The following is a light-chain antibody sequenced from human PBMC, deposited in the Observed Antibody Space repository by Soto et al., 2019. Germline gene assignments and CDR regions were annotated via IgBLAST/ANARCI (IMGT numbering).Light chain of an antibody. Sequence: DIQMPQSPSTLSGSVVYRVTITFRASQTISSWLAWYQQKPGKAPKLLIYKASTLKSGVPSRFSGSGSGTEFTLTISSLQPDDFATYYCQNYNSYSEAFGKGHKVDIK. CDR1: QTISSW. V-gene: IGKV1-5*03. CDR3: QNYNSYSEA. J-gene: IGKJ1*01. CDR2: KAS.